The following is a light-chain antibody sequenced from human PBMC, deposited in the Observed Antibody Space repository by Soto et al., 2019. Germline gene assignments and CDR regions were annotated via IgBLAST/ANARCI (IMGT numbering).Light chain of an antibody. J-gene: IGLJ1*01. V-gene: IGLV1-40*01. CDR1: SSNIGAGFD. CDR3: QSYDSSLSAYV. CDR2: GNN. Sequence: QSVLSQPPSVSGAPGQRVTISCTGSSSNIGAGFDVHWYQQFPGTAPKLLIYGNNNRPSGVPDRFSGSKSGTSASLAITGLQAEDEADYYCQSYDSSLSAYVFGTGTKVTVL.